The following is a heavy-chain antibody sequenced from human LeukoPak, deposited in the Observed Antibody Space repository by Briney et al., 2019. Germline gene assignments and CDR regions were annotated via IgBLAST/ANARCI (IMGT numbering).Heavy chain of an antibody. J-gene: IGHJ6*02. CDR2: ISGSGGST. CDR1: GFTFSSYA. Sequence: PGGSLRLSCAASGFTFSSYAMSWVRQAPGKGLEWVSAISGSGGSTYYADSVKGRFTISRDNSKNTLYLQMNSLRAEDTAVYYCAKAKVAGTRSSHSYGMDVWGQGTTVTVSS. D-gene: IGHD6-19*01. V-gene: IGHV3-23*01. CDR3: AKAKVAGTRSSHSYGMDV.